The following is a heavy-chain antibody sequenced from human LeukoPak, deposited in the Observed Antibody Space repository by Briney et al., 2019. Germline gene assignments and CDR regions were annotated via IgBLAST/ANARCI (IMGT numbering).Heavy chain of an antibody. CDR2: IYYSGST. Sequence: SETLSLTCTVSGGSISSYYWSWIRQPPGKGLEWIGYIYYSGSTNYNPSLKSRVTISVDTSKNQFSLKLSSVTAADTAVYYCARVDSSSWYGYYFDYWGQGTLVTVFS. J-gene: IGHJ4*02. V-gene: IGHV4-59*01. CDR3: ARVDSSSWYGYYFDY. D-gene: IGHD6-13*01. CDR1: GGSISSYY.